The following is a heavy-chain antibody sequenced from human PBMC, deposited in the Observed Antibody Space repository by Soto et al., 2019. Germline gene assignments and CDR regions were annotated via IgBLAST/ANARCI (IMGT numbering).Heavy chain of an antibody. V-gene: IGHV4-39*01. D-gene: IGHD3-22*01. CDR2: IYYSGST. CDR1: GGSISSSSYY. Sequence: QLQLQESGPGLVKPSETLSLTCTVSGGSISSSSYYWGWIRQPPGKGLEWIGSIYYSGSTYYNPSLKSRVPXSXDPXKTQFSLKLSSVTAADTAVYYCARHTYHSSGPSAYWGQGTLVTVSS. J-gene: IGHJ4*02. CDR3: ARHTYHSSGPSAY.